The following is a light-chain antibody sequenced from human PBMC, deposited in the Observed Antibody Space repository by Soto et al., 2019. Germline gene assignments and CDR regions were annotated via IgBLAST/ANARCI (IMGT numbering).Light chain of an antibody. Sequence: EVVLAQSPASLSASPGWWVPXSCSASQNIRSSLAWYQQRPGQAPRLLIYDASTRATGIPPRFSGGGSGTEFTVTISSLQSKDFAVYYCQQYNNWHPLTFGGGTKVDI. V-gene: IGKV3-15*01. CDR1: QNIRSS. CDR3: QQYNNWHPLT. J-gene: IGKJ4*01. CDR2: DAS.